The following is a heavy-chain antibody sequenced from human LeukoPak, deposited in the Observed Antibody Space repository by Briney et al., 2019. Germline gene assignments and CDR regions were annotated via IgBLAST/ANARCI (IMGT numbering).Heavy chain of an antibody. CDR3: ARDGEVDLDY. CDR1: GFTFSSYS. D-gene: IGHD2-2*01. V-gene: IGHV3-48*01. CDR2: ISGSSATI. Sequence: GGSLRLSCAASGFTFSSYSMNWVRQAPGKGLEWISYISGSSATIYYADSVKGRFTISRDNSKNSLFLQIHSLRANDTAVYYCARDGEVDLDYWGQGTRVTVSS. J-gene: IGHJ4*02.